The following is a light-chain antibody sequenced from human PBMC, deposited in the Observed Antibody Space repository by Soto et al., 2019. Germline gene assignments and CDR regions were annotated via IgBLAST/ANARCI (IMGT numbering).Light chain of an antibody. V-gene: IGKV1-33*01. CDR2: DVS. CDR1: QDTRKY. Sequence: DIQMTQSPSSLSASVGDRVTITCQASQDTRKYLNWYQQKPGKAPKLLIYDVSKLATGVPSRFSGSGSGTDFTFTISSLQPEDIATYYCQQYDNLPYTFGQGTKLEI. CDR3: QQYDNLPYT. J-gene: IGKJ2*01.